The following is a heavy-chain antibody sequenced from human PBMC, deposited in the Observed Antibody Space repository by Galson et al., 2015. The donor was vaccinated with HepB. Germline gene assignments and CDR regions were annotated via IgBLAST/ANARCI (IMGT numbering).Heavy chain of an antibody. CDR1: AYTFTSYD. V-gene: IGHV1-8*01. Sequence: SVKVSCKASAYTFTSYDVNWVRQATGQGLEWMGWTNPNSGCTGYAQKLQGRVTMTTDTSTSTAYMELRSLRSDDTAAYYCARGYYDFWSGSVVRGAFDYWGQGTLVTVSS. J-gene: IGHJ4*02. D-gene: IGHD3-3*01. CDR3: ARGYYDFWSGSVVRGAFDY. CDR2: TNPNSGCT.